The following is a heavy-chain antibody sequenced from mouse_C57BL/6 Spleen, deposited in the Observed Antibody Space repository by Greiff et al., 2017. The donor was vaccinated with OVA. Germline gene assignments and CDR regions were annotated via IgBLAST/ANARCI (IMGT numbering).Heavy chain of an antibody. J-gene: IGHJ2*01. D-gene: IGHD2-1*01. Sequence: VQLQQSGPELVKPGASVKMSCKASGYTFTDYNMHWVKQSHGKSLEWIGYINPNNGGTSYNQKFKGKATLTVNKSSSTAYMELRSLTSEDSAVXYCARGVYYGNYYFDYWGQGTTLTVSS. CDR2: INPNNGGT. V-gene: IGHV1-22*01. CDR1: GYTFTDYN. CDR3: ARGVYYGNYYFDY.